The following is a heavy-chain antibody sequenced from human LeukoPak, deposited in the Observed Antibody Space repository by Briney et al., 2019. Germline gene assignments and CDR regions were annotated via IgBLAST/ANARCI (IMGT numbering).Heavy chain of an antibody. CDR2: INPKNAAT. CDR3: ARTLYIAAAPGGFDY. J-gene: IGHJ4*02. CDR1: GYTFTGHY. D-gene: IGHD6-13*01. V-gene: IGHV1-2*02. Sequence: ASVTVSCKASGYTFTGHYIHWVRQAPGQGLEWMGWINPKNAATNCAQKFQGRVTMTRDTSTGTVYMELNTLRYDDTAVYYCARTLYIAAAPGGFDYWGQGTLVTVSS.